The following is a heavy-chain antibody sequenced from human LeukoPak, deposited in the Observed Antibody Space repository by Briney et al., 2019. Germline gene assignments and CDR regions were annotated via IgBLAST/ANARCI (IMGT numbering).Heavy chain of an antibody. CDR3: ARDFSKYYLDY. J-gene: IGHJ4*02. CDR1: GFNFRSYE. V-gene: IGHV3-48*03. D-gene: IGHD6-13*01. CDR2: IGSSGTTA. Sequence: PGGSLRLSCAASGFNFRSYEMNWVRQAPGKGLEWASYIGSSGTTAYYADSVKGRFTISRDNAKNSLYLQMNSLRAEDTAVYYCARDFSKYYLDYWGQGTLVTVSS.